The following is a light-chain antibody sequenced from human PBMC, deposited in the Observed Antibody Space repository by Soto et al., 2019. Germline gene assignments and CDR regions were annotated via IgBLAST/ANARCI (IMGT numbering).Light chain of an antibody. CDR2: YNN. CDR1: SSNIGSNT. J-gene: IGLJ3*02. V-gene: IGLV1-44*01. Sequence: QSVLTQPPSASGTPGQSVTISCSGSSSNIGSNTVNWYQQLPGAAPKLLIYYNNHRPSGVPDRFSASKSGTSASLAISGLQSEDEADYYCAAWDDSLNGSWVFGGGTKLTVL. CDR3: AAWDDSLNGSWV.